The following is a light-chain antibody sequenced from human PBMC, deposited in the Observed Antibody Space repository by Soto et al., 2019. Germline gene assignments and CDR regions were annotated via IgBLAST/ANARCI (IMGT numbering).Light chain of an antibody. Sequence: DIQLTQSPSSLSASVGDRITISCRASQSISRNLNWYQQMPGKAPNLLIYAARDLQSGVPGRFSGSGSGTEFHLTSSSLPPEDLATYYCQQSHSTLYTFGQGTKLEI. CDR1: QSISRN. J-gene: IGKJ2*01. V-gene: IGKV1-39*01. CDR3: QQSHSTLYT. CDR2: AAR.